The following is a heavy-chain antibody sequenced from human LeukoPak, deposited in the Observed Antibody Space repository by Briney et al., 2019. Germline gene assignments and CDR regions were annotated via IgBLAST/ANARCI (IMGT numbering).Heavy chain of an antibody. CDR1: GGSIRSRDYY. CDR2: IYHSGGT. J-gene: IGHJ4*02. V-gene: IGHV4-61*05. CDR3: ARQGRNRDFCSSISCHYFDF. D-gene: IGHD2-2*01. Sequence: SETLSLTCTVSGGSIRSRDYYWSWIRQPPGKALEWIGNIYHSGGTNYNPSLKSRVTISVDTSKTKFSLKLSSVTAADTAVYYCARQGRNRDFCSSISCHYFDFWGQGALATVSS.